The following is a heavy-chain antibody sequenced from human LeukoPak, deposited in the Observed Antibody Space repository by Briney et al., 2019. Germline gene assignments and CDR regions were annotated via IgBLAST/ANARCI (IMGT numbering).Heavy chain of an antibody. CDR1: GFTLGSSW. J-gene: IGHJ4*02. CDR2: IKQDGSEV. D-gene: IGHD6-6*01. Sequence: GGSLRLSCAASGFTLGSSWMSWVRQAPGKGLEWVANIKQDGSEVYYVESVEGRFTVSRGNAKNSLSLQMNSLRGEDTAVYYCVRALGSSSSDFWGQGTLVTVSS. V-gene: IGHV3-7*01. CDR3: VRALGSSSSDF.